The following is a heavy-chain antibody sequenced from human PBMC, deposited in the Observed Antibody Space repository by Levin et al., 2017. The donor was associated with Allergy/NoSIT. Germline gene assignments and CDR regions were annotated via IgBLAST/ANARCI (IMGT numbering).Heavy chain of an antibody. J-gene: IGHJ4*02. CDR2: IYYSGST. CDR3: ASGPNRYYFDY. CDR1: GGSINNYY. V-gene: IGHV4-59*01. Sequence: SQTLSLTCTVSGGSINNYYWSWIRQPPGKGLEWIGYIYYSGSTNYNPSLKSRVTISVDTSKNQFSLYLSSVTAADTAVYYCASGPNRYYFDYWGQGTLVTVSS.